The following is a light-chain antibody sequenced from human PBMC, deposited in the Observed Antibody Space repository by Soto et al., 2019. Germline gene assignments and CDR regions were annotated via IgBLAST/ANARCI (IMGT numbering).Light chain of an antibody. J-gene: IGKJ5*01. CDR3: QQRSNWQIT. V-gene: IGKV3D-20*02. CDR2: DAS. Sequence: EIVLTQSQDTLSLSPGERATLSCLASQSVSSSYLAWYQQKPGQAPRLLIYDASNRVTGIPARFRGSGSGTDFTLTISSLEPDDFAVYYCQQRSNWQITFGQGTRLEIK. CDR1: QSVSSSY.